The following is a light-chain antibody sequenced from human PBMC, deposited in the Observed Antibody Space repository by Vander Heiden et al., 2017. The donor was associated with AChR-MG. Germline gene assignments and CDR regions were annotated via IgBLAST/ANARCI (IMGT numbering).Light chain of an antibody. Sequence: QSALTQPASVSRSPGHSITISCTGTSSDVGGYNYVSWYQQHPGKAPKLMIYDVSKRPSGVSNRFSGSKSGNTASLTISGLQAEDEADYYCSSYTSSSTPLYVFGTGTKVTVL. V-gene: IGLV2-14*01. J-gene: IGLJ1*01. CDR2: DVS. CDR1: SSDVGGYNY. CDR3: SSYTSSSTPLYV.